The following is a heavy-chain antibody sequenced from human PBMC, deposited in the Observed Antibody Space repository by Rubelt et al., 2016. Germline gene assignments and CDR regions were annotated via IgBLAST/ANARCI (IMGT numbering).Heavy chain of an antibody. CDR1: GFTFDDYA. Sequence: VQLVESGGGVVQPGTSLRLSCAAAGFTFDDYAMHWVRHAPGKGLEWVSGISWSSGTIANADSVKGRITMSRDYAKNSLYTQMNSLRAEDTAVYYCARDLLFGGQGTLVTVSS. V-gene: IGHV3-9*01. CDR2: ISWSSGTI. J-gene: IGHJ4*02. D-gene: IGHD2-15*01. CDR3: ARDLLF.